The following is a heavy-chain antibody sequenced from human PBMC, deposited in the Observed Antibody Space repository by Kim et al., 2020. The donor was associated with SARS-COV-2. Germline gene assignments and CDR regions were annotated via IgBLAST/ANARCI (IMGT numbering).Heavy chain of an antibody. CDR2: ISYDGSNK. CDR1: GFTFSTYG. V-gene: IGHV3-30*18. CDR3: AKAVLRGVNYYYYGMDV. D-gene: IGHD3-10*01. Sequence: GGSLRRSCVASGFTFSTYGMFWVRQAPGKGLEWVAIISYDGSNKYYADSVKGRFTISRDNSENTLYLQMNSLRAEDTAVYYCAKAVLRGVNYYYYGMDVWGQGTTVTVSS. J-gene: IGHJ6*02.